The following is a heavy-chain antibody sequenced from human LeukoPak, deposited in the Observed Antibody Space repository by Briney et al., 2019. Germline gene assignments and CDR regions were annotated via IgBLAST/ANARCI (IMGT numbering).Heavy chain of an antibody. CDR1: EYSFTSYW. CDR3: ARHKGYYYDSSGYPRYYFDY. V-gene: IGHV5-51*01. J-gene: IGHJ4*02. Sequence: GESLKISRKGSEYSFTSYWIGWVRQMPGKGLEWMGMIYPGDSDTRYSPSFQGQVTISADKSISTAYLQWSSLKASDTAMYYCARHKGYYYDSSGYPRYYFDYWGQGTLVTVSS. D-gene: IGHD3-22*01. CDR2: IYPGDSDT.